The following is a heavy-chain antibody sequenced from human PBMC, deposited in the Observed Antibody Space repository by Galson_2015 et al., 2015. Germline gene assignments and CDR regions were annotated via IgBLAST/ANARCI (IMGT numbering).Heavy chain of an antibody. CDR3: ETLALSGSDDY. Sequence: TLSLTCTVSGGSISSGSYYWTWIRQPAGKGLEWIGRIHTAGGTSYNASLKSRVSISMDTSKNQFSLKLSSVTAADTAVYYCETLALSGSDDYWAQGTLVPVSS. V-gene: IGHV4-61*02. CDR2: IHTAGGT. CDR1: GGSISSGSYY. J-gene: IGHJ4*02. D-gene: IGHD3-10*01.